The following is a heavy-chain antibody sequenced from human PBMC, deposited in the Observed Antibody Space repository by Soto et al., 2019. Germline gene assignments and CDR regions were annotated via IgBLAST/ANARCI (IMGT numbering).Heavy chain of an antibody. Sequence: SETLSLTCFVSGGSISSGDYYWSWIRQPPGKGLEWIGYIYYSGSTYYNPSLKSRVTISVDTSKKQFSLKLSSVTAADTAVYYCARTGDSSGYYSAYWGKGTLVTVSS. CDR2: IYYSGST. J-gene: IGHJ4*02. CDR3: ARTGDSSGYYSAY. CDR1: GGSISSGDYY. D-gene: IGHD3-22*01. V-gene: IGHV4-30-4*01.